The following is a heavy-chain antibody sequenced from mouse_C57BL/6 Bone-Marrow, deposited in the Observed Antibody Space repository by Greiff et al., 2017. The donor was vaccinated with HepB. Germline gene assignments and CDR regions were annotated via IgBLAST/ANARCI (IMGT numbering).Heavy chain of an antibody. CDR1: GYSFTGYY. V-gene: IGHV1-42*01. Sequence: EVQLQQSGPELVKPGASVKISCKASGYSFTGYYMNWVKQSPEKSLEWIGEINPSTGGTTYNQKFKAKATLTVDKSSSTAYLQLKSLTSADSAVYYCARGAFITTVVTHAMDYWGQGTSVTVSS. J-gene: IGHJ4*01. CDR2: INPSTGGT. CDR3: ARGAFITTVVTHAMDY. D-gene: IGHD1-1*01.